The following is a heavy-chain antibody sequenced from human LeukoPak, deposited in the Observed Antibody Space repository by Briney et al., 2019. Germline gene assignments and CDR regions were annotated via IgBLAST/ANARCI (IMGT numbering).Heavy chain of an antibody. V-gene: IGHV1-3*01. J-gene: IGHJ6*04. CDR1: GYTFTSYT. D-gene: IGHD3-3*01. Sequence: ASVKVSCKASGYTFTSYTIHWVRQAPGQRLEWMGWINAGSGNTKYSQKFQGRVTITRDTSASTAYMEVSSLRSEDTAEYYCARDPGIIPPHSMDVWGRGTTVTVSS. CDR2: INAGSGNT. CDR3: ARDPGIIPPHSMDV.